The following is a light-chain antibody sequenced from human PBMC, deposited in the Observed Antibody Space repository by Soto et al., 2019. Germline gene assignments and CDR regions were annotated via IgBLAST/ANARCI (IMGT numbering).Light chain of an antibody. CDR1: SSDVGGYNY. J-gene: IGLJ3*02. V-gene: IGLV2-14*01. CDR2: DVS. Sequence: QSVLTQSASVSGSPGQSITISCTGTSSDVGGYNYVSWYQQHPGKAPKLIIYDVSNRPSGVSTRFSGSKSGNTASLTISGXXAEDEADYSCSSYTSTNSWVFGGGTKLTVL. CDR3: SSYTSTNSWV.